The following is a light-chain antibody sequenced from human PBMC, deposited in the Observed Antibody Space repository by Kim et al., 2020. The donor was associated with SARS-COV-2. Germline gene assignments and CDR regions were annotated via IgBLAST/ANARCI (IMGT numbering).Light chain of an antibody. CDR2: DAS. V-gene: IGKV1-5*01. J-gene: IGKJ4*01. Sequence: DIQMTQSPSTLSASVGDSVTITCRASQSISSWLAWYQQKPGNAPKVLIYDASSLKSGVPSRFSGSGSGTEFTLTISSLQPDDFATYYCQQYNSYSSVTFGGGTKVDIK. CDR3: QQYNSYSSVT. CDR1: QSISSW.